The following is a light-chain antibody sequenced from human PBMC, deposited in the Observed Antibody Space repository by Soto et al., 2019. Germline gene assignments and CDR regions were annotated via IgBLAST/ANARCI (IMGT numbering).Light chain of an antibody. CDR2: GAS. V-gene: IGKV3-20*01. J-gene: IGKJ5*01. CDR3: QQYGSSPPVT. CDR1: QSVSSSY. Sequence: EIVLTQSPGTLSLSPGERATLSCRASQSVSSSYLAWYQQKPGQAPRHLIYGASGRATGIPDRFSGSGSGTDFPLTISRLEPEDFAVYYCQQYGSSPPVTFGQGTRLEIK.